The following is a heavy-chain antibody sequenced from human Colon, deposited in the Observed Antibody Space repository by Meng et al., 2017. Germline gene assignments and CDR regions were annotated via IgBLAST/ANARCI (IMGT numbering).Heavy chain of an antibody. CDR2: IKQDGSEK. D-gene: IGHD6-13*01. CDR1: GFTFSSYW. J-gene: IGHJ4*02. V-gene: IGHV3-7*01. Sequence: GESLKISCAASGFTFSSYWMSWVRQAPGKGLEWVANIKQDGSEKYYVDSVKGRFTISRDNAKNSLYLQMNSLRAEDTAVYYCARYSSSWCEEGYWGQGTLVTVSS. CDR3: ARYSSSWCEEGY.